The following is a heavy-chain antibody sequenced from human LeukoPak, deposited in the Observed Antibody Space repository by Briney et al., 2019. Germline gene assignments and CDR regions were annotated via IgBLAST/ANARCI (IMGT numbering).Heavy chain of an antibody. CDR2: INPSGGST. CDR1: GYTFTSYY. V-gene: IGHV1-46*03. D-gene: IGHD1-1*01. CDR3: ARVPGPGHMDV. J-gene: IGHJ6*03. Sequence: ASVKVSCKAPGYTFTSYYMHWVRQAPGQGLEWMGIINPSGGSTSYAQKFQGRVTMTRDTSTSTVYMELSSLRSEDTAVYYCARVPGPGHMDVWGKGTTVTVSS.